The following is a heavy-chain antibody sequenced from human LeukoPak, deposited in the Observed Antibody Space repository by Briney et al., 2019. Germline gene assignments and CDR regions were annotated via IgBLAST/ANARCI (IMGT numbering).Heavy chain of an antibody. V-gene: IGHV4-39*01. J-gene: IGHJ3*02. CDR2: IYYSGST. CDR3: ARLSMIVVADAFDI. Sequence: SETLSLTCTVSGGSISGSSYYWGWIRQPPGKGLEWIGSIYYSGSTYYNPSLKSRVTISVDTSKNQFSLKLSSVTAADTAVCYCARLSMIVVADAFDIWGQGTMVTVSS. D-gene: IGHD3-22*01. CDR1: GGSISGSSYY.